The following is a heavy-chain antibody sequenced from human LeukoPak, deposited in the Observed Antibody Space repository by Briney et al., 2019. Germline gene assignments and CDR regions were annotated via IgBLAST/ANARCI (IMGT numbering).Heavy chain of an antibody. CDR3: ARDLLYYDSSTHWFDP. CDR1: GFTFSSYW. CDR2: IKQDGSEK. Sequence: GGSLRLSCAASGFTFSSYWMSWVRQAPGKGLEWVANIKQDGSEKYYVDSVKGRFTVSRDNAKNSLYLQMNSLRAEDTAAYYCARDLLYYDSSTHWFDPWGQGTLVTVSS. J-gene: IGHJ5*02. V-gene: IGHV3-7*01. D-gene: IGHD3-22*01.